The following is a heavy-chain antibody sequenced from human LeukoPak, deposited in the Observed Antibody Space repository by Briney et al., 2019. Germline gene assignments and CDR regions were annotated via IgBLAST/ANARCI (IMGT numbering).Heavy chain of an antibody. CDR1: GGSISSSIYY. J-gene: IGHJ4*02. Sequence: PSETLSLTXTVSGGSISSSIYYWGWIRQPPGKGLEWIGSIFYSGSTYYNPSLKSRVTISVDTSKNQFSLKLSSVTAADTAVYYCARRARGSYLYYFDYWGQGTLVTVSS. CDR2: IFYSGST. V-gene: IGHV4-39*01. CDR3: ARRARGSYLYYFDY. D-gene: IGHD3-10*01.